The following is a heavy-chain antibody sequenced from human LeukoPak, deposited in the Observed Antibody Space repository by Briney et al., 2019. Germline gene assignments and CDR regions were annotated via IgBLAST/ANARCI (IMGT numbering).Heavy chain of an antibody. CDR3: ASASSGRVDY. D-gene: IGHD3-22*01. V-gene: IGHV3-21*01. J-gene: IGHJ4*02. CDR1: GSTFSSYS. Sequence: GGSLRLSCAASGSTFSSYSMSWVRQAPGKGLEWVSSISSSSSYIYYADSVKGRFTISRDNAKNSLYLQMNSLRAEDTAVYYCASASSGRVDYWGQGTLVTVSS. CDR2: ISSSSSYI.